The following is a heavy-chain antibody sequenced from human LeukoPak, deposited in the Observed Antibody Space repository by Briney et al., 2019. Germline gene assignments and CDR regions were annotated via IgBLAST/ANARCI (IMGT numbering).Heavy chain of an antibody. D-gene: IGHD2-2*01. CDR1: GSISGSY. CDR2: IYTSGST. J-gene: IGHJ3*02. CDR3: ARQKCTSTSCLTKNAFDI. V-gene: IGHV4-4*09. Sequence: SETLSLTCTVSGSISGSYWSWIRQPPGKGLEWIGSIYTSGSTNYNPSLESRVTISVDTSKNQFSLDLSSVTAADAAVYYCARQKCTSTSCLTKNAFDIWGQGTMVTVSS.